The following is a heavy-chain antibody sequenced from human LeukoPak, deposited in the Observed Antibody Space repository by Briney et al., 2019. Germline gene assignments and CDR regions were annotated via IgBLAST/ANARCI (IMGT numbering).Heavy chain of an antibody. Sequence: SETLSLTCSVSGDSDSRSDSYWDWIRQPPGKGLEWIGTIYYSGRTYYSPSLRSRVTMSVDPSNNQFSLTLRSVTAADTALYYCARRRYFDGSGYLEWGQGTLLSVSS. V-gene: IGHV4-39*01. CDR3: ARRRYFDGSGYLE. J-gene: IGHJ1*01. CDR1: GDSDSRSDSY. D-gene: IGHD3-22*01. CDR2: IYYSGRT.